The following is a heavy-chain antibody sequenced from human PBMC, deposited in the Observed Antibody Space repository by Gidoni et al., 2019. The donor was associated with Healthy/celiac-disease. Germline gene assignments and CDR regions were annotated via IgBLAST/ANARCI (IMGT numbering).Heavy chain of an antibody. CDR3: ARAYCSGGSCYLYYYYGMDV. V-gene: IGHV1-3*01. CDR2: INAGNGNT. CDR1: GSTFPTYP. Sequence: QVQLVQSGAEVKKPGASVKVSCKASGSTFPTYPMHWVRQAPGQRLEWMGWINAGNGNTKYSQKFQGRVTITRDTSASTAYMELSSLRSEDTAVYYCARAYCSGGSCYLYYYYGMDVWGQGTTVTVSS. D-gene: IGHD2-15*01. J-gene: IGHJ6*02.